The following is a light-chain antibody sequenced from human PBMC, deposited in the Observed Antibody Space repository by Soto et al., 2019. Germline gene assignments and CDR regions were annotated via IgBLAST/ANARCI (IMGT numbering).Light chain of an antibody. CDR1: STNIGAGYD. CDR2: GDN. CDR3: QSYDHSLSGSWI. Sequence: QSVLTQPPSISGAPGLRVTISCTGSSTNIGAGYDVHWYQQVPGTAPKRLIYGDNKRPSGVPDRFSTSKSGTSASLVITGLQAEDEADYYCQSYDHSLSGSWIFGGGTQLTVL. J-gene: IGLJ2*01. V-gene: IGLV1-40*01.